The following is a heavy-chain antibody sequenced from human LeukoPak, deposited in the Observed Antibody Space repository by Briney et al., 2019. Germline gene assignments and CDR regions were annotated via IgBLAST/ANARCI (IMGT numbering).Heavy chain of an antibody. J-gene: IGHJ4*02. V-gene: IGHV1-69*13. Sequence: ASVKVSCKASGYTFTSYYMHWVRQAPGQGLEWMGGIIPIFGTANYAQKFQGRVTITADESTSTAYMELSSLRSEDTAVYYCACSRSYSSPIDYWGQGTLVTVSS. CDR2: IIPIFGTA. D-gene: IGHD6-13*01. CDR3: ACSRSYSSPIDY. CDR1: GYTFTSYY.